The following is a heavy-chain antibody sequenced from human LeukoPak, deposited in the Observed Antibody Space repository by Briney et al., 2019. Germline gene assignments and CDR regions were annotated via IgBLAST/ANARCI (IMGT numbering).Heavy chain of an antibody. CDR3: ASSYCGGDCSLVGSFDY. V-gene: IGHV4-30-2*01. CDR1: GGSISSGGYS. D-gene: IGHD2-21*02. J-gene: IGHJ4*02. CDR2: IYHSGST. Sequence: SETLSLTCAVSGGSISSGGYSWSWIRQPPGKGLEWIGYIYHSGSTYYNPSLKSRVTISVDRSKNQFSLKLSSVTAADTAVYYCASSYCGGDCSLVGSFDYWGQGTLDTVSS.